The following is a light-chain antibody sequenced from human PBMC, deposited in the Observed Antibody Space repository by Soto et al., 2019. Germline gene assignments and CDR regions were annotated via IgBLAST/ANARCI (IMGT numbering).Light chain of an antibody. CDR3: QQYDDWPPWT. Sequence: EIVMTQSPATLSVSPGERVTLSCRASESVGSNIAWYQQKAGQAPRLLMYGASTRATDFPARFSGSESGTEFTLTISSLQSEDFAVYYCQQYDDWPPWTFGQGTKVDIK. CDR2: GAS. V-gene: IGKV3-15*01. CDR1: ESVGSN. J-gene: IGKJ1*01.